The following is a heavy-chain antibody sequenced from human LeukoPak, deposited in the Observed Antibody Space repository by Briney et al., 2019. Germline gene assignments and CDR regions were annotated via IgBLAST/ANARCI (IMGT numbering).Heavy chain of an antibody. Sequence: GGSLRLSCAASGFTFSNFWMHWVRQAPGKGLVWVSHINTDGTGATYGDSAKGRFSVSRDNAKNTLFLQMNSLRVEDTAVYYCARGTAETAGIDYWGKGTPVTVSA. J-gene: IGHJ4*02. CDR2: INTDGTGA. CDR1: GFTFSNFW. CDR3: ARGTAETAGIDY. V-gene: IGHV3-74*01. D-gene: IGHD6-13*01.